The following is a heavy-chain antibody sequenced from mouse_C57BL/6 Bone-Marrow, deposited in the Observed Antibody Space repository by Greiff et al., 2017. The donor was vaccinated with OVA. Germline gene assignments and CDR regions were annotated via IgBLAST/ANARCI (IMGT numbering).Heavy chain of an antibody. Sequence: QVQLKESGAELARPGASVKLSCKASGYTFTSYGISWVKQRTGQGLEWIGEIYPRSGNTYYNEKFKGKAKLTADKSSSTAYMELRSLTSEDSAVYFCARSPYSIFDVWGTGTTVTVSS. J-gene: IGHJ1*03. CDR1: GYTFTSYG. V-gene: IGHV1-81*01. CDR3: ARSPYSIFDV. D-gene: IGHD2-10*01. CDR2: IYPRSGNT.